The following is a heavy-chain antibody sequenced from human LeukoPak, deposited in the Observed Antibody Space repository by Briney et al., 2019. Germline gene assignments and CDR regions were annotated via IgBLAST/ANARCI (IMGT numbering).Heavy chain of an antibody. Sequence: SETLSLTCAVYGGSFSGYYWSWIRQPPGKGLEWIGEINHSGSTNYNPSLKSRVTISVDTSKNQFSLKLSSVTAADTAVYYCARHGEGGWFDPWGQGTLVTVSS. CDR3: ARHGEGGWFDP. V-gene: IGHV4-34*01. D-gene: IGHD3-16*01. J-gene: IGHJ5*02. CDR1: GGSFSGYY. CDR2: INHSGST.